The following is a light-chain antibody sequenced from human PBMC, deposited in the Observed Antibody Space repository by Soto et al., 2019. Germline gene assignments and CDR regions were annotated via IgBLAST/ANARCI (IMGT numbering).Light chain of an antibody. J-gene: IGKJ1*01. Sequence: DIQMTHSPSSLSASVGDRVTITCRASQGISTYLNWYQQKPGKAPKLLIYAASSLQSGVPSRFSGSRSGPDFTLTISSLQPEDFATYYCQQSYSSPPTFGQGTKVDNK. V-gene: IGKV1-39*01. CDR1: QGISTY. CDR3: QQSYSSPPT. CDR2: AAS.